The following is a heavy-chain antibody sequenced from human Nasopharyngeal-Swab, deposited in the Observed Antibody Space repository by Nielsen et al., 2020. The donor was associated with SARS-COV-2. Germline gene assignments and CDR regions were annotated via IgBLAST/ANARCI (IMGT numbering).Heavy chain of an antibody. J-gene: IGHJ6*02. D-gene: IGHD5-24*01. CDR2: IYYSGST. CDR3: ARVPRDHYYYGMDV. V-gene: IGHV4-39*07. Sequence: RQAPGKGLEWIGSIYYSGSTYYNPSLKSRVTISVDTSKNQFSLKLSSVTAADTAAYYCARVPRDHYYYGMDVWGQGTTVTVSS.